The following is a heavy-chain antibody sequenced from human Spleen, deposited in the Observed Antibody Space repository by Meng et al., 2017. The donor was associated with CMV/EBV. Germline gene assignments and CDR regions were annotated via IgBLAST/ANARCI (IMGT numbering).Heavy chain of an antibody. D-gene: IGHD3-10*01. CDR2: IYTSGST. V-gene: IGHV4-4*07. Sequence: QVQLQESGPGLVKPSXXXXXTXXVXXGSISSYYWSWIRQPAGKGLEWIGRIYTSGSTNYNPSLKSRVTMSVDTSKNQFSLKLSSVTAADTAVYYCARITIVRGVIIQAPRYYFDYWDQGTLVTVYS. J-gene: IGHJ4*02. CDR3: ARITIVRGVIIQAPRYYFDY. CDR1: XGSISSYY.